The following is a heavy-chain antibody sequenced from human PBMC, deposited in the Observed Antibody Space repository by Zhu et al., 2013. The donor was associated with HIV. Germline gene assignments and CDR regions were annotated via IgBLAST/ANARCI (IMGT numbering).Heavy chain of an antibody. CDR2: IIPMFGRA. J-gene: IGHJ6*03. CDR3: ARSQGGIAENXDWYGLYYYFYYMDV. CDR1: GGTFSSYA. Sequence: QVQVLQSGTEVKKPGSSVKLSCKASGGTFSSYAISWVRQAPGQGLEWMGGIIPMFGRANYAQIFQGRVTITADEPTSTVYMELSSLRSEDTAVYYCARSQGGIAENXDWYGLYYYFYYMDVWGKGTTVTVSS. V-gene: IGHV1-69*01. D-gene: IGHD6-19*01.